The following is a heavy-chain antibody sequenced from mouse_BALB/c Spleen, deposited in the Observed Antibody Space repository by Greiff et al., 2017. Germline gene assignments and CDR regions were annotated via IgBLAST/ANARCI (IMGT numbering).Heavy chain of an antibody. J-gene: IGHJ3*01. CDR3: ARGKRLPFAY. V-gene: IGHV5-4*02. D-gene: IGHD1-2*01. Sequence: DVMLVESGGGLVKPGGSLKLSCAASGFTFSDYYMYWVRQTPEKRLEWVATISDGGSYTYYPDSVKGRFTISRDNAKNNLYLQMSSLKSEDTAMYYCARGKRLPFAYWGQGTLVTVSA. CDR1: GFTFSDYY. CDR2: ISDGGSYT.